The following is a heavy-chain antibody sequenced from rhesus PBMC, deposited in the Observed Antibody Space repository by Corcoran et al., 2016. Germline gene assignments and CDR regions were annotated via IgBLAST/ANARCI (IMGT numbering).Heavy chain of an antibody. CDR1: GASIRSTW. CDR2: NNCNRGST. J-gene: IGHJ4*01. V-gene: IGHV4-80*01. Sequence: QVQLQESGPGLVKPSETLSLTCTVSGASIRSTWWSWIRQPPGKGLEWIGENNCNRGSTNHNPSLKSRVTISKDASKNQCSLKLSSVTAADTAVYYCARSITGTTYIDYWGQGVLVTVSS. CDR3: ARSITGTTYIDY. D-gene: IGHD1-26*01.